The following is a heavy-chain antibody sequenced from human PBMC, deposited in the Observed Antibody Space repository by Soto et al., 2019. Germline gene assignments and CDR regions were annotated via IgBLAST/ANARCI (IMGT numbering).Heavy chain of an antibody. Sequence: SETLSLTCTVSGGSISSYYWSWIRQPPGKGLEWIGYIYYSGSTNYNPSLKSRVTISVDTSKNQFSLKLSSVTAADTAVYYCVRFVRVGGVTGSGITFDYWGQGTVVTVSS. J-gene: IGHJ4*02. D-gene: IGHD3-16*01. CDR3: VRFVRVGGVTGSGITFDY. V-gene: IGHV4-59*01. CDR2: IYYSGST. CDR1: GGSISSYY.